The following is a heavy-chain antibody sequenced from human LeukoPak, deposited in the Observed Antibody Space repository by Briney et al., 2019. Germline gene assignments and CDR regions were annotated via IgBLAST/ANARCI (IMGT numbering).Heavy chain of an antibody. J-gene: IGHJ5*02. CDR3: ATYYCSTTTCTPIDP. CDR2: INPKSGGT. D-gene: IGHD2-2*01. V-gene: IGHV1-2*02. Sequence: ASVTVSCKASGYTFTDYYIHWVRQAPGQGLEWMGWINPKSGGTNYAQKFQGRVTMTRDTSISTAYMELSGLRSDDTAVYFCATYYCSTTTCTPIDPWGQGTLVTVSS. CDR1: GYTFTDYY.